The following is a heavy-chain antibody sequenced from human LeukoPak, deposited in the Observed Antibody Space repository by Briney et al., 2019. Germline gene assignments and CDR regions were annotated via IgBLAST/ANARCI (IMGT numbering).Heavy chain of an antibody. CDR3: AREEAVVTAIIVDAFDI. Sequence: GGSLRLSCAASGFTFSSYWVSWVRQAPGKWLEWVANIKQDGSEKYYVDSVKGRFTISRDNAKNSLYLQMNSLRAEDTAVYYCAREEAVVTAIIVDAFDIWGQGTMVTVSS. CDR1: GFTFSSYW. V-gene: IGHV3-7*01. J-gene: IGHJ3*02. CDR2: IKQDGSEK. D-gene: IGHD2-21*02.